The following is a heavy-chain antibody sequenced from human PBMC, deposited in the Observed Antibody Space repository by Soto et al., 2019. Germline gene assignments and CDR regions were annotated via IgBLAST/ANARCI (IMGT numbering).Heavy chain of an antibody. D-gene: IGHD1-1*01. CDR1: GGSISSGYYY. CDR2: IYYSGNT. CDR3: ARSSLYGMDV. J-gene: IGHJ6*02. V-gene: IGHV4-30-4*02. Sequence: PSDTLSLTCSVSGGSISSGYYYWSWIRQPPGKGLEWIGNIYYSGNTYYNPSLKSRLIISIDTSKTQFSLKVGSVTAADAAVYYCARSSLYGMDVWGQGTTVTVSS.